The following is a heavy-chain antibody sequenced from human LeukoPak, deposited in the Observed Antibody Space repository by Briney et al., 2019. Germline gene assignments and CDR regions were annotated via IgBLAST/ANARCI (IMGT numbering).Heavy chain of an antibody. CDR1: GGTFSSYA. D-gene: IGHD2-2*02. J-gene: IGHJ3*02. Sequence: SVKVSCKASGGTFSSYAISWVRQAPGQGLEWMGGIIPIFGTANYAQKFQGRVTITTDESTSTAYMELSSLRSEDTAVYYCAREMWVWGYCSSTSCYTAFDIWGQGTMVTVSS. CDR3: AREMWVWGYCSSTSCYTAFDI. CDR2: IIPIFGTA. V-gene: IGHV1-69*05.